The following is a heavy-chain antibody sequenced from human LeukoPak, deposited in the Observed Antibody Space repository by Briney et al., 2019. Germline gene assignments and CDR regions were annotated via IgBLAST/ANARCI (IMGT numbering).Heavy chain of an antibody. D-gene: IGHD5-18*01. V-gene: IGHV3-7*01. CDR2: IKQDGSEK. CDR1: GFTFSSYW. CDR3: ARTRGYSYGTYFDY. Sequence: GGSLRLSCAASGFTFSSYWMSWVRQAPGKGLEWVANIKQDGSEKYYVDSVKGRFTISRDNAKNSLYLQMNSPRAEDTAVYYCARTRGYSYGTYFDYWGQGTLVTVSS. J-gene: IGHJ4*02.